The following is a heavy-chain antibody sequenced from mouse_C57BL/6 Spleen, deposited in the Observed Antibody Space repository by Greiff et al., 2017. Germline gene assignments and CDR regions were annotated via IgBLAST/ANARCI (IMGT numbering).Heavy chain of an antibody. V-gene: IGHV1-55*01. CDR2: IYPGSGST. CDR1: GYTFTSYW. Sequence: VQLQQPGAELVKPGASVKMSCKASGYTFTSYWITWVKQRPGQGLEWIGDIYPGSGSTNYNEKFKSKATLTVDPSSSTAYMQLSSLTSEDSAVYYCARVRLGYYDFPYAMDYWGQGTSVTVSS. CDR3: ARVRLGYYDFPYAMDY. D-gene: IGHD2-4*01. J-gene: IGHJ4*01.